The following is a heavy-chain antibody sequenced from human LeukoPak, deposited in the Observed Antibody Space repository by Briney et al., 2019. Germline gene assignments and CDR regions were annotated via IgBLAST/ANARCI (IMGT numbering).Heavy chain of an antibody. J-gene: IGHJ4*02. CDR2: INPNSGGT. CDR1: GYTFTGYY. Sequence: GASVKVSCKASGYTFTGYYMHWVRQAPGQGLEWMGWINPNSGGTNYARKFQGRVTMTRDTSISTAYMELSRLRSDDTAVYYCARTVAGTSQFDYWGQGTLVTVFS. D-gene: IGHD6-19*01. V-gene: IGHV1-2*02. CDR3: ARTVAGTSQFDY.